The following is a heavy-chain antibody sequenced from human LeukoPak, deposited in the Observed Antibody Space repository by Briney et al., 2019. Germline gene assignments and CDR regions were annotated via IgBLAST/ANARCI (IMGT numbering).Heavy chain of an antibody. CDR2: IYPGDSDT. V-gene: IGHV5-51*01. CDR1: GYSFTSYW. Sequence: GESLKNSCKGSGYSFTSYWIGWVRQMPGKGLEWMGIIYPGDSDTRYSPSFQGQVTISADKSISTAYLQWSSLKASDTAMYYCARFVCPVGGSCYSGYYYYGMDVWGQGTTVTVSS. D-gene: IGHD2-15*01. J-gene: IGHJ6*02. CDR3: ARFVCPVGGSCYSGYYYYGMDV.